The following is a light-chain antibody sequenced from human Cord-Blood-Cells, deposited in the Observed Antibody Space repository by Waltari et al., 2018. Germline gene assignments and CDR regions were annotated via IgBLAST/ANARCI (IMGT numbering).Light chain of an antibody. CDR2: EGS. CDR1: SSDVGSYNL. J-gene: IGLJ3*02. V-gene: IGLV2-23*01. Sequence: TQPASVSGSPGQSITISCTGTSSDVGSYNLVSWYQQHPGKAPKLMIYEGSKRPSGVSNRFSGSKSGNTASLTISGLQAEDEADYYCCSYAGSSTSVFGGGTKLTDL. CDR3: CSYAGSSTSV.